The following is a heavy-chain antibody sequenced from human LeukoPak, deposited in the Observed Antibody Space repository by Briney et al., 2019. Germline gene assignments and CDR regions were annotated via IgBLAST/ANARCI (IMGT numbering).Heavy chain of an antibody. Sequence: TGRSLRLSCAASGLTFNSYAMHWVRQAPGKGLEWVASLSNDATNKYYADSVKGRFTISRDNAKNSLYLQMNSLRAEDTAVYYCARDGRITGTTVIDYWGQGTLVTVSS. CDR1: GLTFNSYA. CDR2: LSNDATNK. J-gene: IGHJ4*02. V-gene: IGHV3-30*04. CDR3: ARDGRITGTTVIDY. D-gene: IGHD1-20*01.